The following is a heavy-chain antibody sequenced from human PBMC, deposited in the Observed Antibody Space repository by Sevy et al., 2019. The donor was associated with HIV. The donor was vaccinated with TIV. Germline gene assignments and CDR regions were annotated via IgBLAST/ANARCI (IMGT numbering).Heavy chain of an antibody. CDR3: AKDHYDYRTGYYGYYGMDV. V-gene: IGHV3-30*02. J-gene: IGHJ6*02. CDR1: GFRFSDYG. Sequence: GGSLRLSCAASGFRFSDYGMHWVRQAPGKGLEWVSLIRFDGSMKYIADSVKGRFTISRDKVKDTLYLQMNSLRPKDTAVYYCAKDHYDYRTGYYGYYGMDVWGQGTTVTVSS. D-gene: IGHD3-3*01. CDR2: IRFDGSMK.